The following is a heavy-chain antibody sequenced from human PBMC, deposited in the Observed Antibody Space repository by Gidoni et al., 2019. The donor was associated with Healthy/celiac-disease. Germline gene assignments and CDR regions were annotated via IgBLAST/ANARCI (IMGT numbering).Heavy chain of an antibody. CDR2: IKQDGSEK. CDR1: GFTFSSYW. V-gene: IGHV3-7*05. CDR3: AGAGMEWQDPYYYYGMDV. Sequence: EVQLVESGGGLVQPGGSLRLSCAASGFTFSSYWMSWVRQAPGKGLEWVANIKQDGSEKYYVDSVKGRFTISRDNAKNSLYLQMNSLRAEDTAVYYCAGAGMEWQDPYYYYGMDVWGQGTTVTVSS. J-gene: IGHJ6*02. D-gene: IGHD3-3*01.